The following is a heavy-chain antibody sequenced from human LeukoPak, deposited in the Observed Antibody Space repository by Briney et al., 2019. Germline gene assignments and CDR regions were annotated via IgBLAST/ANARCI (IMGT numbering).Heavy chain of an antibody. D-gene: IGHD4-23*01. J-gene: IGHJ4*02. CDR3: ARNITVVTSDLFDY. CDR2: ISSSSSTI. V-gene: IGHV3-11*04. CDR1: GFTFSDYY. Sequence: GGSLRLSCAASGFTFSDYYMNWIRQAPGKGLEWVSYISSSSSTIYYADSVRGRFTISRDNAKNSLYLQMNSLRAEDTAVYYCARNITVVTSDLFDYWGQGTLVTVSS.